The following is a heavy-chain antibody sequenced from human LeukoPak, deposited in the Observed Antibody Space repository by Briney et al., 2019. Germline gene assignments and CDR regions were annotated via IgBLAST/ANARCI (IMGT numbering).Heavy chain of an antibody. CDR1: GFTFSSFG. V-gene: IGHV3-33*01. J-gene: IGHJ4*02. CDR3: VRGVGVSRFNYLDS. D-gene: IGHD6-13*01. Sequence: AGGSLRLSCAASGFTFSSFGMHWVRQARDKGLEWVAVIWYDASNKYYADSVKGRFTISRDNSKNTLYLQMNSLRDDDTAVYYCVRGVGVSRFNYLDSWGQGTLVIVSS. CDR2: IWYDASNK.